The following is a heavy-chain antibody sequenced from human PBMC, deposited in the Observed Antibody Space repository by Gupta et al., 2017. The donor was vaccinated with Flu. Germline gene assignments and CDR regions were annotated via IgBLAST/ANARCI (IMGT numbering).Heavy chain of an antibody. CDR3: ANPNSGYDEGVAFDI. CDR2: ISGSGGST. CDR1: GFTFSSSA. D-gene: IGHD5-12*01. Sequence: EVQLLESGGGLVQPGGSLRRSCAASGFTFSSSAMSWVRQAPGKGLEWVSAISGSGGSTYYADSVKGRFTISRDNSKNTLYLQMNSLRAEDTAVYYCANPNSGYDEGVAFDIWGQGTMVTVSS. J-gene: IGHJ3*02. V-gene: IGHV3-23*01.